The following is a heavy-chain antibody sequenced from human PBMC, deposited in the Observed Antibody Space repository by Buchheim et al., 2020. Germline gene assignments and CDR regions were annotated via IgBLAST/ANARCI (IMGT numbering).Heavy chain of an antibody. CDR2: ISSSGSTI. V-gene: IGHV3-48*03. J-gene: IGHJ6*02. CDR1: GFTFSSYE. CDR3: ARDLVSSGYYYYYYGMDV. D-gene: IGHD5/OR15-5a*01. Sequence: EVQLVESGGGLVQPGGSLRLSCAASGFTFSSYEMNWVRQAPGKGLEWVSYISSSGSTIYYADSVKGRFTISRDNAKNSLYLQMNSLRAEDTAGYYCARDLVSSGYYYYYYGMDVWGQGTT.